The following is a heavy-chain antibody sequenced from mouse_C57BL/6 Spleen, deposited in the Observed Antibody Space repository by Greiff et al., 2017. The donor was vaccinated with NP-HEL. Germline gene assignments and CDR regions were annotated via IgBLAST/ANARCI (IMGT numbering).Heavy chain of an antibody. CDR3: ARVTVVASGYFDY. CDR2: IDPSDSET. V-gene: IGHV1-52*01. D-gene: IGHD1-1*01. Sequence: QVQLQQPGAELVRPGSSVKLSCKASGYTFTSYWMHWVKQRPIQGLEWIGNIDPSDSETHYNQKFKDKATLTVDKSSSTAYMQLSSLTSADSAVYYCARVTVVASGYFDYWGQGTTLTVSS. J-gene: IGHJ2*01. CDR1: GYTFTSYW.